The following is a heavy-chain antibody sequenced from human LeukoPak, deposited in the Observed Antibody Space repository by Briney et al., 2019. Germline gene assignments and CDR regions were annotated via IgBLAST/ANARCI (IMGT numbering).Heavy chain of an antibody. Sequence: GGSLRLSCAASGFTFSNYNMDWVRQAPGKGLEWVSFISRSATTIYYADSARGRFTTSRDNAKNSLYLQLNSLRAEDTAVYYCARDSSGGLDYWGQGTLVTVSS. D-gene: IGHD3-10*01. CDR3: ARDSSGGLDY. J-gene: IGHJ4*02. V-gene: IGHV3-48*01. CDR1: GFTFSNYN. CDR2: ISRSATTI.